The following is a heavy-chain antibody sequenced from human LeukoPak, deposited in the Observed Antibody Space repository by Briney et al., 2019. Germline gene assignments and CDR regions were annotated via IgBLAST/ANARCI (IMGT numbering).Heavy chain of an antibody. CDR3: ARPGTTEGSPFEH. V-gene: IGHV1-3*01. CDR1: GYTFTTYA. J-gene: IGHJ4*02. D-gene: IGHD1-1*01. Sequence: ASVKVSCKASGYTFTTYAIHWVRQAPGQRLEWMGWINAGYGNTKYSPKFQGRVTITTDTSARTAYMELSSLRFEDTAVYYCARPGTTEGSPFEHWGQGTLVTVSS. CDR2: INAGYGNT.